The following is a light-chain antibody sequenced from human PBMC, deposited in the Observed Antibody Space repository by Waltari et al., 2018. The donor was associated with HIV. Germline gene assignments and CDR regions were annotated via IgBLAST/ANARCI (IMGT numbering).Light chain of an antibody. Sequence: QSALTQPRSVSGSPGQSVTISCTGTSSDVGGYNYVSWYKQPPGKAPKLMIYDVSKRPSGVPDRFSGSKSGNTASLTISGLQSEDEADYYCCSYAGSYTLVFGGGTKLTVL. CDR3: CSYAGSYTLV. V-gene: IGLV2-11*01. CDR1: SSDVGGYNY. J-gene: IGLJ2*01. CDR2: DVS.